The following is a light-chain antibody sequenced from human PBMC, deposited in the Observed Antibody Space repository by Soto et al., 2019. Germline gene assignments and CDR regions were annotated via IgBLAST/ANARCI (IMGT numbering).Light chain of an antibody. J-gene: IGKJ3*01. CDR2: NTS. CDR1: QTINSY. V-gene: IGKV1-39*01. CDR3: QHGGA. Sequence: IQMTQSPSSLSASVGDRVTITCRASQTINSYLHWYQQKPGKAPKLLIYNTSNLQSGVPSRFSGGGSGTDFTLTISTLQPEDFATYYCQHGGAFGPGTKVDIK.